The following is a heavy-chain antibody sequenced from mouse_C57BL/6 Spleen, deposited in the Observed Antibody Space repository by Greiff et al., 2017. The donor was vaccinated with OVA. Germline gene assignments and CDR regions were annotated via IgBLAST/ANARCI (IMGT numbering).Heavy chain of an antibody. CDR3: ARGDGNYDWYFDV. CDR2: IYPSDSET. J-gene: IGHJ1*03. Sequence: QVQLQQPGAELVRPGSSVKLSCKASGYTFTSYWMDWVKQRPGQGLEWIGNIYPSDSETHYNQKFKDKATLTVDKSSSTAYMQLSSLTSEDSAVYYGARGDGNYDWYFDVGGTGTTVTVSS. CDR1: GYTFTSYW. D-gene: IGHD2-1*01. V-gene: IGHV1-61*01.